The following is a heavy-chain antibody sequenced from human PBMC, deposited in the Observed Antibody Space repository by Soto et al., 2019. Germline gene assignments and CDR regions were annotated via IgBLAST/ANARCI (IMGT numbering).Heavy chain of an antibody. CDR2: IYWDDDK. V-gene: IGHV2-5*02. CDR3: ALTDSGMESRKAHLAGFYNY. Sequence: SGPTLVKPTQTLTLTCTFSGFSLSTSGVGVGWIRQPPGKALEWLALIYWDDDKRYSPSLKSRLTITKDTSKNQVVLTMTNMDPVDTATYYCALTDSGMESRKAHLAGFYNYWGQGTLVTVSS. D-gene: IGHD1-26*01. CDR1: GFSLSTSGVG. J-gene: IGHJ4*02.